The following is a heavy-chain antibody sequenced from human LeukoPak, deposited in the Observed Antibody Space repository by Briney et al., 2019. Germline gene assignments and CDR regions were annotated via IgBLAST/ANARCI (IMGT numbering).Heavy chain of an antibody. V-gene: IGHV4-39*01. Sequence: PSETLSLTCTVSGGSISSSSYYWGWIRQPPGKGLEWIGSIYYSGSTYYNPSLKSRVTISVDTSKNQFSLKLNSVTPEDTAVYYCARAANWGYIDYWGQGTLVTVSS. CDR2: IYYSGST. CDR3: ARAANWGYIDY. CDR1: GGSISSSSYY. J-gene: IGHJ4*02. D-gene: IGHD7-27*01.